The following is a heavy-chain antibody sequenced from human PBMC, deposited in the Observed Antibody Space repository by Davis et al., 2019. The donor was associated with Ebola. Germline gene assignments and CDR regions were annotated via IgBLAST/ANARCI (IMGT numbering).Heavy chain of an antibody. CDR1: GYSFTSDW. J-gene: IGHJ4*02. CDR2: IYPGDSDT. D-gene: IGHD2-15*01. V-gene: IGHV5-51*01. CDR3: ARPFCSGGSCY. Sequence: KVSCKASGYSFTSDWIGWVRQMPGKGLEWMGIIYPGDSDTRYSPSFQGQVTISADKSISTAYLQWSSLKASDTAMYYCARPFCSGGSCYWGQGTLVTVSS.